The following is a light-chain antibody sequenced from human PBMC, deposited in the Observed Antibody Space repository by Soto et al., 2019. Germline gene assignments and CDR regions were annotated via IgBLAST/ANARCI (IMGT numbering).Light chain of an antibody. J-gene: IGLJ1*01. Sequence: LTQPASVSGSPGQSITISCTGTSSDVGGYKHVSWHQHHPGKAPKLMIYEVSNRPSGVSNRFSGSKSGYTASLTISGLQAEDEADYYCNSQRSSGTRVFGTGTKVTVL. CDR2: EVS. V-gene: IGLV2-14*01. CDR3: NSQRSSGTRV. CDR1: SSDVGGYKH.